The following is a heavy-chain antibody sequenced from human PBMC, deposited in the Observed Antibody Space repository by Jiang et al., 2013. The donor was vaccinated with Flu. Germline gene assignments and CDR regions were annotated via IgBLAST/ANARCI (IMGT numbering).Heavy chain of an antibody. J-gene: IGHJ3*02. D-gene: IGHD3-3*01. V-gene: IGHV6-1*01. Sequence: YRSKWYNDYAVSVKSRITINPDTSKNQFSLQLNSVTPEDTAVYYCARSRITIFGVVIIDDAFDIWGQGTMVTVSS. CDR2: YRSKWYN. CDR3: ARSRITIFGVVIIDDAFDI.